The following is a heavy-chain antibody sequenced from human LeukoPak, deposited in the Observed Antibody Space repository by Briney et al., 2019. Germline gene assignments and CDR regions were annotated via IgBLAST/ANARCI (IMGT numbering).Heavy chain of an antibody. V-gene: IGHV4-59*12. J-gene: IGHJ4*02. D-gene: IGHD6-19*01. CDR1: GGPISDFY. Sequence: SETLSLTCTVSGGPISDFYWSWIRQSPEKGLEWIGNIFYSGNTNYNPSLRSRVTISVDTSKNQFSLKLSSVTAADTAVYYCARAGGAVAVRGAHFDYWGQGTLVTVSS. CDR3: ARAGGAVAVRGAHFDY. CDR2: IFYSGNT.